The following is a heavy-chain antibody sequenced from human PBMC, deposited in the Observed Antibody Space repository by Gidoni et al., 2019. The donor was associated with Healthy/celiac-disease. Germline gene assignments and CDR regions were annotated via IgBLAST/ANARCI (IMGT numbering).Heavy chain of an antibody. D-gene: IGHD2-21*02. CDR2: INHSGST. V-gene: IGHV4-34*01. Sequence: QVQLQQWGAGLLKPSEPLSLTCAVYGGSFSGYYWSWIRQPPGKGLEWIGEINHSGSTNYNPSLKSRVTISVDTSKNQFSLKLSSVTAADTAVYYCARSHCGGDCFHPRHGWFDPWGQGTLVTVSS. CDR3: ARSHCGGDCFHPRHGWFDP. CDR1: GGSFSGYY. J-gene: IGHJ5*02.